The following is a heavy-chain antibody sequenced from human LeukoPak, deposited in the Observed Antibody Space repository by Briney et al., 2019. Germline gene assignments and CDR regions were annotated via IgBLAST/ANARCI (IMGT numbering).Heavy chain of an antibody. J-gene: IGHJ4*02. CDR3: ARVYRAATGSRY. V-gene: IGHV3-38-3*01. CDR1: GFSVSSNE. CDR2: ISGGST. Sequence: GGSLRLSCAASGFSVSSNEMSWVRQAPGRGLEWVSSISGGSTYYADSRKGRFTISRDNSKNTLHLQMNSLRAEDTAVYYCARVYRAATGSRYWGQGTLVTVSS. D-gene: IGHD6-25*01.